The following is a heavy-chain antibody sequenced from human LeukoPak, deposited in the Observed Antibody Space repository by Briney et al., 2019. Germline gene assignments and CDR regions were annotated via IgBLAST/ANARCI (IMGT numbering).Heavy chain of an antibody. CDR1: GFTFSSYW. V-gene: IGHV3-7*01. Sequence: GGSLKLSCAASGFTFSSYWMSWVRQAPGKGLEWVAHIKQDGSEKYYVDSVKGRFTISRDNAKNSLYLQMNSLRAEDTAVYYCARVRSMILRDPKPIGAFDIWGQGTMVTVSS. J-gene: IGHJ3*02. CDR2: IKQDGSEK. D-gene: IGHD2-15*01. CDR3: ARVRSMILRDPKPIGAFDI.